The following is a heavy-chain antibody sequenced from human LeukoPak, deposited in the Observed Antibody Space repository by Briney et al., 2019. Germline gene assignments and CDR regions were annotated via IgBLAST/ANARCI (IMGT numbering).Heavy chain of an antibody. Sequence: SETLSLTCSVSGGSISSSSYYWGWIRQPPGKGLEWIGSIYYSGSTYYNPSLKSRVTISVDTSKNQFSLKLSSVTAADTAVYYCARRGGIVPTNWFDPWGQGTLVTVSS. D-gene: IGHD1-26*01. CDR1: GGSISSSSYY. CDR3: ARRGGIVPTNWFDP. V-gene: IGHV4-39*01. CDR2: IYYSGST. J-gene: IGHJ5*02.